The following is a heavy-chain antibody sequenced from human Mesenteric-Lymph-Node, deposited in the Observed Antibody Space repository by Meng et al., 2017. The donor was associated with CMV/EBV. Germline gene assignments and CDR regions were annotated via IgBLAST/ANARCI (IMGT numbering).Heavy chain of an antibody. CDR2: IKKDGSEK. CDR1: GFTFSSYS. CDR3: ARDRRPYDFWSGYYSPFSP. D-gene: IGHD3-3*01. V-gene: IGHV3-7*01. Sequence: GESLKISCAASGFTFSSYSMNWVRQAPGKGLEWVANIKKDGSEKYFVDSVKGRFIISRDNAKNSLYLQMTSLRDEDTAVYYCARDRRPYDFWSGYYSPFSPWGQGTLVTVSS. J-gene: IGHJ5*02.